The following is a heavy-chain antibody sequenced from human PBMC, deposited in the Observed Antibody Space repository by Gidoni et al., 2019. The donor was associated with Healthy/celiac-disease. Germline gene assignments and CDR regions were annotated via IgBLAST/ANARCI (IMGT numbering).Heavy chain of an antibody. CDR1: GYTFTSYA. CDR3: ARDHSVMVRGEESDAFDI. J-gene: IGHJ3*02. Sequence: QVQLVQSGAEVKKPGASVKVSCKASGYTFTSYAMHWVRQAPGPRLEWMGWINAGNGNTKYSQKFQGRVTITRDTSASTAYMELSSLRSEDTAVYYCARDHSVMVRGEESDAFDIWGQGTMVTVSS. V-gene: IGHV1-3*01. CDR2: INAGNGNT. D-gene: IGHD3-10*01.